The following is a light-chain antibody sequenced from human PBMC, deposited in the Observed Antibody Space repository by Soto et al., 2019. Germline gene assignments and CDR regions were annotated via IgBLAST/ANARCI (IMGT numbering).Light chain of an antibody. CDR1: QSVSTW. V-gene: IGKV1-5*03. J-gene: IGKJ4*01. CDR3: HQYHIYPVT. Sequence: DIQLTQSPGTLSSSVGDRVTITCRASQSVSTWLAWYQQKPGKAPKLLIHNASTLENGVPSRFSGSGSGTDFTLTISSLEPDDFAVYYCHQYHIYPVTFGGGTKVEIK. CDR2: NAS.